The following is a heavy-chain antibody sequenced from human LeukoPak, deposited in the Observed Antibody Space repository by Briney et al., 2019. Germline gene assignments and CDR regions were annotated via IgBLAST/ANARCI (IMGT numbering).Heavy chain of an antibody. V-gene: IGHV1-8*01. J-gene: IGHJ6*02. Sequence: ASVKVSRKASGYTFTSYDINWVRQATGQGLEWMGWMNPNSGNTGYAQKFQGRVTMTRNTSISTAYMELSSLRSEDTAVYYCARVNCGGDCYPYYYYGMDVWGQGTTVTVSS. CDR2: MNPNSGNT. CDR1: GYTFTSYD. CDR3: ARVNCGGDCYPYYYYGMDV. D-gene: IGHD2-21*02.